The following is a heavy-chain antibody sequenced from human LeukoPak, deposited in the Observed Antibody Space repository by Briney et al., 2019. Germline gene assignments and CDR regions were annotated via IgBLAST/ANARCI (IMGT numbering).Heavy chain of an antibody. CDR3: ASGGSFLAEPYYMDV. D-gene: IGHD3-3*01. CDR2: INPSGGST. V-gene: IGHV1-46*01. CDR1: GYTFTSYY. J-gene: IGHJ6*03. Sequence: GASVKVSCKASGYTFTSYYMHWVGQAPGQGLEWMGIINPSGGSTSYAQKFQGRVTMTRDTSTSTVYMELSSLRSEDTAVYYCASGGSFLAEPYYMDVWGKGTTVTVSS.